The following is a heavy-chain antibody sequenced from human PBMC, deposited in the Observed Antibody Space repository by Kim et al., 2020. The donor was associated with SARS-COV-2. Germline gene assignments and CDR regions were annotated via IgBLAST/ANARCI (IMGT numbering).Heavy chain of an antibody. J-gene: IGHJ4*02. CDR1: GYTFLNYV. D-gene: IGHD6-19*01. CDR2: ISIGNDNT. CDR3: VRGSCWAFDY. Sequence: ASVKVSCKASGYTFLNYVMHWVRQAPGQRPEWMGLISIGNDNTKFSRKFQGRVTITRDTSASTAYMELTSLRSDDTAIYYCVRGSCWAFDYWGQGTLVTV. V-gene: IGHV1-3*04.